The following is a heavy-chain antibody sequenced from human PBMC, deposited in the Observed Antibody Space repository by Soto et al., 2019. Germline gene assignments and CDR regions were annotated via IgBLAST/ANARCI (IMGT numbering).Heavy chain of an antibody. CDR2: ISAYNGNT. Sequence: ASVKVSCKASGYTFTSYGISWVRQVPGQGLEWMGWISAYNGNTNYAQKLQGRVTMTTDTSTSTAYMELRSLRSDDTAVYYCARALPPVVVTQPVDYWGQGTLVTVSS. D-gene: IGHD2-21*02. CDR1: GYTFTSYG. J-gene: IGHJ4*02. V-gene: IGHV1-18*01. CDR3: ARALPPVVVTQPVDY.